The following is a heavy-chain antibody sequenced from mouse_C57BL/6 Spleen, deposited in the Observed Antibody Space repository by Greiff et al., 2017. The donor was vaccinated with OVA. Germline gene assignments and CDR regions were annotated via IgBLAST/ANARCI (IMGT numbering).Heavy chain of an antibody. CDR2: ISNGGGST. Sequence: EVQVVESGGGLVQPGGSLKLSCAASGFTFSDYYMYWVRQTPEKRLEWVAYISNGGGSTYYPDTVKGRFTISRDNAKNTLYLQMSRLKSEDTAMYYCARHPDGFGDYYYAMDYWGQGTSVTVSS. V-gene: IGHV5-12*01. CDR3: ARHPDGFGDYYYAMDY. J-gene: IGHJ4*01. D-gene: IGHD2-3*01. CDR1: GFTFSDYY.